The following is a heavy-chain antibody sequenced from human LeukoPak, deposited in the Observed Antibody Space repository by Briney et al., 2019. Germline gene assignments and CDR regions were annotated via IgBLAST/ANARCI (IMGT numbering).Heavy chain of an antibody. CDR1: GFIFSDAW. V-gene: IGHV3-15*01. CDR2: VRSVAAGGAT. D-gene: IGHD4/OR15-4a*01. Sequence: PGGSLRLSCAASGFIFSDAWMSWVRQAPGQGLEWVGRVRSVAAGGATEYAAPVEGRFNISRDDSKYTLSLQMNSLQIEDTAVYFCVTDTVVPLAQIDHWGQGTPVTVSS. J-gene: IGHJ4*02. CDR3: VTDTVVPLAQIDH.